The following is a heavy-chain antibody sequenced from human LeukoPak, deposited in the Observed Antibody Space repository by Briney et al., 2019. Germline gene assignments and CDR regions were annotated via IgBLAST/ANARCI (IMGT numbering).Heavy chain of an antibody. CDR1: GFTFISYA. V-gene: IGHV3-23*01. J-gene: IGHJ4*02. D-gene: IGHD3-22*01. CDR3: AKPNDSSGHYQAT. Sequence: GGSLRLSCAASGFTFISYAMSWVRQAPGEGLEWVSAISSGGGSTYYADSVKGRFTISRDNSKNTLYLQMNSLRAEDTAVYYCAKPNDSSGHYQATWGQGTLVTVSS. CDR2: ISSGGGST.